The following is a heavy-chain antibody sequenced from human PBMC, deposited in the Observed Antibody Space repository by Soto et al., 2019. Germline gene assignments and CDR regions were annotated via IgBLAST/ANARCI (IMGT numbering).Heavy chain of an antibody. V-gene: IGHV4-38-2*02. CDR3: ARVTMVIRDSDHFGVDV. CDR1: GFPISSPYS. D-gene: IGHD4-17*01. Sequence: SETLSLTCLASGFPISSPYSWGWIRQPPGKGLEWIGSISHTGTTSYSPSLTSRVSISVDTSKNQVSLKLTSVTAADTAVYFCARVTMVIRDSDHFGVDVWGHGTTVTVSS. CDR2: ISHTGTT. J-gene: IGHJ6*02.